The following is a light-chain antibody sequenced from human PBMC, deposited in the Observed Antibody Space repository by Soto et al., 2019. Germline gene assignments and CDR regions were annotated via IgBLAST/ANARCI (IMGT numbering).Light chain of an antibody. CDR3: PQRSNWPLT. CDR2: DAS. CDR1: QSVSSY. Sequence: EIVLTQSPATLSLSPGERATLSCRASQSVSSYLAWYQQKPGQAPRLLIYDASNRATGIPARFSGSGSGTDFTLTIRSLEPEDFAVYYCPQRSNWPLTFGGGTKVEIK. V-gene: IGKV3-11*01. J-gene: IGKJ4*01.